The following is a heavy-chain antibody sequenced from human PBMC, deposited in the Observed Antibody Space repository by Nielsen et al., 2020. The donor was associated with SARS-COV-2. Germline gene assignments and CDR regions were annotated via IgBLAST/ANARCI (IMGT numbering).Heavy chain of an antibody. D-gene: IGHD1-1*01. CDR1: GFSFSNYG. CDR2: ISNSGNTI. CDR3: ARVEDGSALDY. J-gene: IGHJ4*02. Sequence: GESLKISCAVSGFSFSNYGMNWVRQAPGRGLECISYISNSGNTIYYADSVKGRFTISRDNAKNSLYLQMNSLRVEETAVYYCARVEDGSALDYWGQGTLVTVSP. V-gene: IGHV3-48*03.